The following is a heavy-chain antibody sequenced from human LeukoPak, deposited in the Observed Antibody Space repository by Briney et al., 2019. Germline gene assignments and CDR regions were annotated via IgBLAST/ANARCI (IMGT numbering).Heavy chain of an antibody. J-gene: IGHJ4*02. CDR3: ARGQYCSSTRCYLDY. CDR1: GGSISSSSYY. V-gene: IGHV4-39*01. Sequence: RASETLSLTCTVSGGSISSSSYYWGWIRQPPGKGLEWIGSIYYSGSTYYNPSLKSRVTISVDTSKNQFSLKLSSVTAADTAVYYCARGQYCSSTRCYLDYWGQGTLVTVSS. D-gene: IGHD2-2*01. CDR2: IYYSGST.